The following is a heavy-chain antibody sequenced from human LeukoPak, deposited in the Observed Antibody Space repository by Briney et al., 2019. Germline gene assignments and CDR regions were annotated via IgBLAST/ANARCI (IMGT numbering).Heavy chain of an antibody. CDR2: IHYSGNT. Sequence: SETLSLTCGISGDSIRRNYWSWIRQPPGKGLEWIGYIHYSGNTNYNPSLKSRVPISVDTSKNQFSLKLTSVTAADTAVYYCAAYRSGTHYNSYYFDDWGQGTLVIVSS. CDR1: GDSIRRNY. D-gene: IGHD3-10*01. J-gene: IGHJ4*02. V-gene: IGHV4-59*08. CDR3: AAYRSGTHYNSYYFDD.